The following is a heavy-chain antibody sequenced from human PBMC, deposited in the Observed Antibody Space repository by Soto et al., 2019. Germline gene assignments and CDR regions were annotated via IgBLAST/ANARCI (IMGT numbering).Heavy chain of an antibody. Sequence: QVQLVESGGGVAQPGRSLRLSCAASGFSFTGFAMNWVRQAPGKGLEWVAVISSDGINKYYADSVKGRFTISRDNSKNTLFLQMSSLRPEDTAVYYCARAGPRSYGELDYLGQGTLVTVSS. D-gene: IGHD4-17*01. CDR2: ISSDGINK. CDR3: ARAGPRSYGELDY. CDR1: GFSFTGFA. J-gene: IGHJ4*02. V-gene: IGHV3-30-3*01.